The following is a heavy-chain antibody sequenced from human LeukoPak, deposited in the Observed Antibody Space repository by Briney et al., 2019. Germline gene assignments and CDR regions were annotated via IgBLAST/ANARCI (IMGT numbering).Heavy chain of an antibody. Sequence: GGSLRLSCAASGFTFSSYGMHWVRQAPGKGLERVAVISYDGSNKYYADSVKGRFTISRDNSKNTLYLQMNSLRAEDTAVYYCAKGDTAMDYYFDYWGQGTLVTVSS. J-gene: IGHJ4*02. CDR3: AKGDTAMDYYFDY. D-gene: IGHD5-18*01. CDR2: ISYDGSNK. CDR1: GFTFSSYG. V-gene: IGHV3-30*18.